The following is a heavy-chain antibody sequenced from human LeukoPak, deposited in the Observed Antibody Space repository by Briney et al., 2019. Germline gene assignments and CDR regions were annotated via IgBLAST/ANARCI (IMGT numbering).Heavy chain of an antibody. CDR1: GFTLSIYG. V-gene: IGHV3-23*01. J-gene: IGHJ4*02. D-gene: IGHD3-22*01. CDR3: ARDRPNYYGSDGHYYSRDTYY. CDR2: ITSRGESR. Sequence: GGSLRLSCGASGFTLSIYGGRWGRQARGKGVEWVSSITSRGESRLYVDWVKGRFTITRDNSENPLYLQMHRLRAEYTAVYYCARDRPNYYGSDGHYYSRDTYYWGRGALVSVSS.